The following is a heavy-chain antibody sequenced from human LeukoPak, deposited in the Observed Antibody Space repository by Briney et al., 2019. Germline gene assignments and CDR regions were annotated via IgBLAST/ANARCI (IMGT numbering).Heavy chain of an antibody. CDR1: GGTFSSYA. CDR2: IIPIFGTA. D-gene: IGHD5-12*01. CDR3: ARGGYSGYDYPSFDY. J-gene: IGHJ4*02. Sequence: ASVKVSCKASGGTFSSYAISWVRQAPGQGLEWMGGIIPIFGTANYAQKFQGRVTITADESTSTAYMELSSLISEDTAVYYCARGGYSGYDYPSFDYWGQGTLVTVSS. V-gene: IGHV1-69*01.